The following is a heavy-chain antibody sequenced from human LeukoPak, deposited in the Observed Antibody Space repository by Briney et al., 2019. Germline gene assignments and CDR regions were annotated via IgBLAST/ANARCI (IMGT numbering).Heavy chain of an antibody. Sequence: PGGSLRLSCAASGFTFSSYAMNWVRQAPGKGLEWVSAISGSGGSTYYADSVKGRFTISRDNSKNTRYLQMNSLRAEDTAVYYCAKDPDDIPRHPSWGQGTLVTVSS. CDR2: ISGSGGST. CDR3: AKDPDDIPRHPS. J-gene: IGHJ4*02. D-gene: IGHD3-9*01. CDR1: GFTFSSYA. V-gene: IGHV3-23*01.